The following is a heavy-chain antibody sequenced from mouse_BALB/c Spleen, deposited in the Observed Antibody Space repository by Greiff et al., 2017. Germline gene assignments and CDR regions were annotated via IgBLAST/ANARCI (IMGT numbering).Heavy chain of an antibody. CDR2: ISSGGSYT. V-gene: IGHV5-6*01. D-gene: IGHD2-4*01. CDR3: ARLGTMITTTGAWFAY. CDR1: GFTFSSYG. Sequence: EVQLVASGGDLVKPGGSLKLSCAASGFTFSSYGMSWVRQTPDKRLEWVATISSGGSYTYYPDSVKGRFTISRDNAKNTLYLQMSSLKSEDTAMYYCARLGTMITTTGAWFAYWGQGTLVTVSA. J-gene: IGHJ3*01.